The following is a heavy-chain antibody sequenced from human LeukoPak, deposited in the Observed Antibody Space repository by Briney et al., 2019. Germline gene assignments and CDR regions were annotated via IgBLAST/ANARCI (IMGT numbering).Heavy chain of an antibody. D-gene: IGHD6-13*01. CDR3: ARQYIATAGTGGDS. CDR1: KFIFSNYA. J-gene: IGHJ4*02. Sequence: GGSLRLSCAASKFIFSNYAMSWVRQAPGKGLEWVSYISSSSSYTKYADSVKGRFTISRDNAKNSLYLQMNSLRAEDTAVYYCARQYIATAGTGGDSWGQGTLVTVSS. V-gene: IGHV3-11*03. CDR2: ISSSSSYT.